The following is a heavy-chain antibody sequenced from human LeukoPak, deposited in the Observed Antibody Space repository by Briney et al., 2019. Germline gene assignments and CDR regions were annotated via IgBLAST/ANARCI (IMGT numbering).Heavy chain of an antibody. CDR2: IYYSGST. CDR3: ARADGFYYFDY. V-gene: IGHV4-59*01. CDR1: GGSISSYY. J-gene: IGHJ4*02. D-gene: IGHD3-10*01. Sequence: PSETLSLTCTVSGGSISSYYWSWIRQPPGKGLEWIGYIYYSGSTNYNPSLKSRVTISVDTSKNQFSLKLSSVTAADTAVYYCARADGFYYFDYWGQGTLVTVSS.